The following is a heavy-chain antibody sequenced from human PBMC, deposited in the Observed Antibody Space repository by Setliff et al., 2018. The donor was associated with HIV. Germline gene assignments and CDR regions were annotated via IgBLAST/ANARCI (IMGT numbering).Heavy chain of an antibody. CDR2: INHGGST. CDR1: GGSFSGYY. J-gene: IGHJ4*02. D-gene: IGHD7-27*01. V-gene: IGHV4-34*01. Sequence: SETLSLTCAVYGGSFSGYYWSWIRQPPGKGLEWIGEINHGGSTNYNPSLKSRVTISVDTSKNQFSLKLTSVSAADTAVYYCARVLWGNPRDWGQGTLVTVSS. CDR3: ARVLWGNPRD.